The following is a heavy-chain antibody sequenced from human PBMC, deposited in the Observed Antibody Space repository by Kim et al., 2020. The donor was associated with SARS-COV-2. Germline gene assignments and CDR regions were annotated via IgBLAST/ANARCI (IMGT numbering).Heavy chain of an antibody. J-gene: IGHJ4*01. CDR3: AKAYYDSSGYYASDY. D-gene: IGHD3-22*01. V-gene: IGHV3-23*01. Sequence: DSVKRRFTLSRDNSKNTLYLQMNRLRAEDTAVYYCAKAYYDSSGYYASDYWGQGTLVTVSS.